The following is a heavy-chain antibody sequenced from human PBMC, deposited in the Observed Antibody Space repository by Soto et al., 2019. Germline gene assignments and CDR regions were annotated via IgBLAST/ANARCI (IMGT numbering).Heavy chain of an antibody. CDR1: GYTFPSYG. CDR3: ARLHSGSYFSYYGMDV. D-gene: IGHD1-26*01. CDR2: ISAYNGNT. J-gene: IGHJ6*02. Sequence: ASVKVSCKASGYTFPSYGISWVRQAPGQGLEWMGWISAYNGNTNYAQKLQGRVTMTTDTSTSTAYMELRSLRSDDTAVYYCARLHSGSYFSYYGMDVWGQGTTVTVSS. V-gene: IGHV1-18*01.